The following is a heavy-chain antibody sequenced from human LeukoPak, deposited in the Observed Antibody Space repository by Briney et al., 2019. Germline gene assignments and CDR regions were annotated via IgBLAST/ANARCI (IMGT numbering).Heavy chain of an antibody. CDR2: IRGDGITT. CDR3: AKWGCSGGSCYPFDY. CDR1: GFTFRSHG. Sequence: GGSLRLSCVASGFTFRSHGMNWVRQAPGKGLEWVSGIRGDGITTYYADSVKGRFTISRDNSKNTLYLQMNSLRAEDTAVYYCAKWGCSGGSCYPFDYWGQGTLVTVSS. J-gene: IGHJ4*02. D-gene: IGHD2-15*01. V-gene: IGHV3-23*01.